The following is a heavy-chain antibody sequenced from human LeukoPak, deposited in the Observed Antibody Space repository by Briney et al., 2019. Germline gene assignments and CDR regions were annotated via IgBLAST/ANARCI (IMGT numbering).Heavy chain of an antibody. D-gene: IGHD3-16*01. J-gene: IGHJ4*02. CDR1: GGSFSGYY. V-gene: IGHV4-34*01. Sequence: ESSETLSLTYAVYGGSFSGYYWSWIRQPPGKGLEWIGEINHSGSTNYNPSLKSRVTISVDTSKNQFSLRLSSVTAADTAVYYCARPAKALTFVAAYLYWGQGTLVTVSS. CDR3: ARPAKALTFVAAYLY. CDR2: INHSGST.